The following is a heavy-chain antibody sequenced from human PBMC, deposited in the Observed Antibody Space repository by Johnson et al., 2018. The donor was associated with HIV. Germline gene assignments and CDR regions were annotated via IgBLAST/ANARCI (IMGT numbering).Heavy chain of an antibody. CDR1: GFTFSSYA. V-gene: IGHV3-30*04. CDR3: ASREVGNNVGGLLGLRWAM. Sequence: QVQLVESGGGVVQPGRSLRLSCAASGFTFSSYAMHWVRQAPGKGLGWVAVISYDGSNKYYADSVKGRFTISRDNSKNTLYLQMNSLRAEDTAVYYCASREVGNNVGGLLGLRWAMWG. CDR2: ISYDGSNK. D-gene: IGHD1-26*01. J-gene: IGHJ1*01.